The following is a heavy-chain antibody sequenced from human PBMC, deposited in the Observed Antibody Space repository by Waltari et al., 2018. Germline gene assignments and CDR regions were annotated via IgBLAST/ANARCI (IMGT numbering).Heavy chain of an antibody. CDR3: ATRVLSGSYGEAFDI. J-gene: IGHJ3*02. Sequence: QVQLVQSGAEVKKPGASVKVSCKVSGYTLTALSRHWVRQAPGKGLEWMGGFGPEVGETIDAQKFQGRVTMTEDTSTDTAYMELSRLRSEDTAVYYCATRVLSGSYGEAFDIWGQGTMVTVSS. CDR2: FGPEVGET. V-gene: IGHV1-24*01. CDR1: GYTLTALS. D-gene: IGHD1-26*01.